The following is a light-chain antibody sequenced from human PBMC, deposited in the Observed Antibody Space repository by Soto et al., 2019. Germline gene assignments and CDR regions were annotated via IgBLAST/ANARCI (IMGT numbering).Light chain of an antibody. V-gene: IGLV2-14*01. CDR1: SSGVGGYNY. CDR2: EVS. J-gene: IGLJ1*01. CDR3: SSYTSSSTYNYV. Sequence: QSVLAQPASVSGSPGQSITISCTGTSSGVGGYNYVSWYQQHPGKAPKLMIYEVSNRPSGVSNRFSGSKSGNTASLTISGLQAEDEADYYCSSYTSSSTYNYVFGTGTKVTVL.